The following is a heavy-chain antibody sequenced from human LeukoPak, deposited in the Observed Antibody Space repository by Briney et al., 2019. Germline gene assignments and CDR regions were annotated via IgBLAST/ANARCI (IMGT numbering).Heavy chain of an antibody. V-gene: IGHV4-4*07. J-gene: IGHJ4*02. CDR2: IYTSGST. CDR3: ARDFPRDGRVRGVMNDY. CDR1: GGSISSYY. D-gene: IGHD3-10*01. Sequence: SETLSLTCTVSGGSISSYYWNWIRQPAGKGLEWIGRIYTSGSTNYNPSLKSRVTMSVDTSKNQFSLKLSSVTAADTAVYYCARDFPRDGRVRGVMNDYWGQGTLVTVSS.